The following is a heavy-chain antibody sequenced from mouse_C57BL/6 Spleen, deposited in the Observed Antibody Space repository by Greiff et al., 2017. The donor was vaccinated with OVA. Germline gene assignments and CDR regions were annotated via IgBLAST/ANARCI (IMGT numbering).Heavy chain of an antibody. V-gene: IGHV1-7*01. CDR3: ARLDDYDRGDY. D-gene: IGHD2-4*01. CDR2: INPSSGYT. Sequence: VQLQQSGAELAKPGASVKLSCKASGYTFTSYWLHWVKQRPGQGLEWIGYINPSSGYTKYNQKFKDKATVTADKSSSTAYMQLSSLTYEDSAVYYCARLDDYDRGDYWGQGTTLTVSS. CDR1: GYTFTSYW. J-gene: IGHJ2*01.